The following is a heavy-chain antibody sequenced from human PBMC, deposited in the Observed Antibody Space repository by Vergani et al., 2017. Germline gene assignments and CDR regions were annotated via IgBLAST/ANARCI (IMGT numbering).Heavy chain of an antibody. Sequence: QVQLVQSGSELKKPGASVKVSCKASGYTFTSYAMNWVRQAPGQGLEWMGRIVPVFHSTEYAQKFQARVTITADESANTVYVELRSLRPDDTAVYYCAKSLFYSDSGNYYPPSWYFDLWGRGTLVIVSS. V-gene: IGHV1-69*18. J-gene: IGHJ2*01. CDR3: AKSLFYSDSGNYYPPSWYFDL. D-gene: IGHD3-10*01. CDR2: IVPVFHST. CDR1: GYTFTSYA.